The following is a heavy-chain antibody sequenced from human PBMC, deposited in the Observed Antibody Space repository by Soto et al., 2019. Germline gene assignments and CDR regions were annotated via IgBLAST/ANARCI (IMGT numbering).Heavy chain of an antibody. CDR1: GFTFSTYS. CDR3: ATAKTGIQVWRPFDI. J-gene: IGHJ3*02. V-gene: IGHV3-48*02. D-gene: IGHD5-18*01. Sequence: EVQLVESGGGLVQPGGSLRLSCAASGFTFSTYSMNWVRQAPGKGLEWISYISSSSNTIYYADSVKGRFTISRDNAENSLYLQMNSLRDEDTAVYYCATAKTGIQVWRPFDIWGQGTMVIVSS. CDR2: ISSSSNTI.